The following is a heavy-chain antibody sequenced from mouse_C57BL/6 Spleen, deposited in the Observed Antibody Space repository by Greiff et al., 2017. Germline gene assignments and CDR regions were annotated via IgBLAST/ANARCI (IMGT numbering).Heavy chain of an antibody. CDR2: IDPEDGET. D-gene: IGHD1-1*01. CDR1: GFNIKDYY. J-gene: IGHJ2*01. V-gene: IGHV14-2*01. Sequence: EVQLQQSGAELVKPGASVKLSCTASGFNIKDYYMHWVKQRTEQGLEWIGRIDPEDGETKYAAQFQGKATITADTSSNTAYLQLSSLTSEATAVSSGASYYSGSRSPYFDYWGQGTTLTVSS. CDR3: ASYYSGSRSPYFDY.